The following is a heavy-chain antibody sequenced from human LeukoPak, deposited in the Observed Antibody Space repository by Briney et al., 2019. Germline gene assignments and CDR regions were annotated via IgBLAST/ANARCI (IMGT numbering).Heavy chain of an antibody. CDR2: IIPIFGTA. V-gene: IGHV1-69*13. D-gene: IGHD3-22*01. CDR1: GGTFISYA. Sequence: SVKVSCKASGGTFISYAISWVRQAPGQGLEWMGGIIPIFGTANYAQKFQGRVTITADESTSTAYMELSSLRSEDTAVYYCAREEDSSGYYYYYWGQGTLVTVSS. J-gene: IGHJ4*02. CDR3: AREEDSSGYYYYY.